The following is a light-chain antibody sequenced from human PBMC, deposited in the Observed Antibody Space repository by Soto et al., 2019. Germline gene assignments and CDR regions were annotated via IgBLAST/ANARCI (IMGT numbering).Light chain of an antibody. CDR2: AAT. V-gene: IGKV1-39*01. CDR3: QQSDRRPVWT. CDR1: QRIGPY. Sequence: IPSTQSPLSLSASVGDSVTITCRASQRIGPYVNWYQQKPGKPPKLRISAATNLADGVPARFGGSGSGTDFTLSVSSLQPEDFATDYCQQSDRRPVWTFGQGTKVDIK. J-gene: IGKJ1*01.